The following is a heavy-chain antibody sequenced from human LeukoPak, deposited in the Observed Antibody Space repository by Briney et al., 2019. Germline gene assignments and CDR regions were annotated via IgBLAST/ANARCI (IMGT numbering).Heavy chain of an antibody. J-gene: IGHJ6*02. CDR3: ARASVMATISYGMDV. V-gene: IGHV1-46*01. CDR1: GYTFTSYY. D-gene: IGHD5-24*01. Sequence: ASVKVSCKASGYTFTSYYMHWVRQAPGQGLEWMGIINPSGGSTSYAQKFQGRVTMTRDTSTSTVYMELSSLRSEDTAVYYCARASVMATISYGMDVWGQGTTVTVSS. CDR2: INPSGGST.